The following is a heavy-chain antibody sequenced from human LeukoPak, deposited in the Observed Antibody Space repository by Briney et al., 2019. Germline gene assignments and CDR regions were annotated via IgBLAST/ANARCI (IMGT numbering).Heavy chain of an antibody. V-gene: IGHV4-59*01. CDR3: ARDRHYYDSSGYYRGRWFDP. Sequence: SSETLSLTCNVSGGSINGYYWSWIRQPPGKGLEWIACVYYSGSANYNPSLKSRVTISVDTSKNQFSLKLSSVTAADTAVYYCARDRHYYDSSGYYRGRWFDPWGQGTLVTVSS. CDR2: VYYSGSA. CDR1: GGSINGYY. D-gene: IGHD3-22*01. J-gene: IGHJ5*02.